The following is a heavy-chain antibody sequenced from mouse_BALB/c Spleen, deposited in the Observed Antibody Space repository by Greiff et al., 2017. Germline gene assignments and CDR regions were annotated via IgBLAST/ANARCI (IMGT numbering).Heavy chain of an antibody. Sequence: EVQVVESGGGLVQPGGSLRLSCATSGFTFSDFYMEWVRQPPGKRLEWIAASRNKANDYTTEYSASVKGRFIVSSDTYQSILYLQMNALRAEDTAIYYCARGIYDGYYAYFDVWGAGTTVTVSA. CDR1: GFTFSDFY. D-gene: IGHD2-3*01. CDR2: SRNKANDYTT. V-gene: IGHV7-1*02. CDR3: ARGIYDGYYAYFDV. J-gene: IGHJ1*01.